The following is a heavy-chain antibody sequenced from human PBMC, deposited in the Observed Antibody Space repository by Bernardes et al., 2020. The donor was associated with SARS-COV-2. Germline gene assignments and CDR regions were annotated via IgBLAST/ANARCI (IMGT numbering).Heavy chain of an antibody. Sequence: SETLSLTCAVSGASISGGDYYGSWIRQPPGKGLEWIGYIYYSGNTYYSPSLESRLTISMDTSKNHFSLQLHSVTAADTAVYYCARGSRDYYGSASQNRYYFDFWGQGTLVTVSS. CDR3: ARGSRDYYGSASQNRYYFDF. D-gene: IGHD3-10*01. J-gene: IGHJ4*02. CDR2: IYYSGNT. CDR1: GASISGGDYY. V-gene: IGHV4-30-4*01.